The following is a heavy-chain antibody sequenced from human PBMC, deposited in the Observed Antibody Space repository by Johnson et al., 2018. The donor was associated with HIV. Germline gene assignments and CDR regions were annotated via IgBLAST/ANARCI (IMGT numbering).Heavy chain of an antibody. J-gene: IGHJ3*02. CDR2: IRYDGSNK. CDR1: GFTFSSYG. CDR3: AKGAYYADDEGAFDI. Sequence: QVQLVESGGGVVQPGGSLRLSCAASGFTFSSYGMHWVRQAPGKGLEWVAFIRYDGSNKYYADSVKGRFTISRDNSKNTLYLQMNSLRVEDTAVYYCAKGAYYADDEGAFDIWGQGTMVTVAS. V-gene: IGHV3-30*02. D-gene: IGHD4-17*01.